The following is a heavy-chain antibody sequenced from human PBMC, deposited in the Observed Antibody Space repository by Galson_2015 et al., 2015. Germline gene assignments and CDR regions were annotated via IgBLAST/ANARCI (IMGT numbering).Heavy chain of an antibody. CDR2: INHSGST. Sequence: ETLSLTCAVYGGSFSGYYWSWIRQPPGKGLEWIGEINHSGSTNYNPSLKSRVTISVDTSKNQFSLKLSSVTAADTAVYYCARGRFGGRGQGSTTRYYYMDVWGKGTTVTVSS. V-gene: IGHV4-34*01. D-gene: IGHD1-26*01. CDR1: GGSFSGYY. CDR3: ARGRFGGRGQGSTTRYYYMDV. J-gene: IGHJ6*03.